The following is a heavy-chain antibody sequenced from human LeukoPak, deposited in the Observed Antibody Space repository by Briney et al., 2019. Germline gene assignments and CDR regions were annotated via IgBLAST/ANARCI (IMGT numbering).Heavy chain of an antibody. CDR3: ARAKLGIAAPGH. CDR2: ISYDGSNK. J-gene: IGHJ4*02. V-gene: IGHV3-30-3*01. Sequence: GGSLRLSCAASGFTFSSYAMHWVRQAPGKGLEWVAVISYDGSNKYYADSVKGRFTISRDNSKNTLYLQMNSLRAEDTAVYYCARAKLGIAAPGHWGQGTLVTVSS. CDR1: GFTFSSYA. D-gene: IGHD6-13*01.